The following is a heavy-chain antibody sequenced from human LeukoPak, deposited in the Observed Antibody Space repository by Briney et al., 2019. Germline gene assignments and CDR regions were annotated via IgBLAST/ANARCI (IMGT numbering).Heavy chain of an antibody. CDR3: ARRVLYDMDV. CDR1: GYTFTRYT. CDR2: INTQTGNP. V-gene: IGHV7-4-1*02. J-gene: IGHJ6*02. Sequence: GASVRVSCKASGYTFTRYTMNWVRQAPGQGLEWMGWINTQTGNPTFAQGFTGRFVFSLDTSVSTSYLQISSLKAEDTAVYYCARRVLYDMDVWGQGTTVTVS.